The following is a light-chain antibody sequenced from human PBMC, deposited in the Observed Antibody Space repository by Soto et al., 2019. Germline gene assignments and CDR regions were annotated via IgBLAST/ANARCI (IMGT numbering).Light chain of an antibody. CDR1: QSVSSSY. V-gene: IGKV3-20*01. J-gene: IGKJ2*01. CDR2: GAS. CDR3: QQYGSSPPYT. Sequence: EIVLTQSPGTLSLSPGERATLSCRASQSVSSSYLAWYQQKPGQAPRVLIYGASSRATGIPDRFSGSGSGTDFTLTISRLEPADVAVYYCQQYGSSPPYTFGQVTKLEIK.